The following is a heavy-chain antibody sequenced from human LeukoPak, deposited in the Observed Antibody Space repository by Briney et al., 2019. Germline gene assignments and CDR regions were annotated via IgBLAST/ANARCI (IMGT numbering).Heavy chain of an antibody. CDR2: ISGSGGST. CDR3: ARFNDYGDYLFDY. J-gene: IGHJ4*02. Sequence: PGGSLRLSCAASGFTFSSYAMSWVRQAPGKGLEWVSAISGSGGSTYYADSVKGRFTISRDNSKNTLYLQMNSPRAEDTAVYYCARFNDYGDYLFDYWGQGTLVTVSS. V-gene: IGHV3-23*01. D-gene: IGHD4-17*01. CDR1: GFTFSSYA.